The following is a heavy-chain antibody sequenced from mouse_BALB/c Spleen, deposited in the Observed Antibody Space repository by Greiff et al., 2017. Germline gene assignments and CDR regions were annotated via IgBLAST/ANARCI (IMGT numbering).Heavy chain of an antibody. CDR3: ATLRLPFAY. J-gene: IGHJ3*01. CDR1: GFSLTSYG. Sequence: QVQLQESGPGLVAPSQSLSITCTVSGFSLTSYGVHWVRQPPGKGLEWLGVIWAGGSTNYNSALMSRLSISKDNSKSQVFLKMNSLQTDDTAMYYCATLRLPFAYWGQGTLVTVSA. D-gene: IGHD1-2*01. V-gene: IGHV2-9*02. CDR2: IWAGGST.